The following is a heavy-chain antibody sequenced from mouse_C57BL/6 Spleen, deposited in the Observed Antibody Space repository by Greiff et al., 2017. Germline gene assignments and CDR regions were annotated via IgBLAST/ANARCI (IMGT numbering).Heavy chain of an antibody. V-gene: IGHV1-55*01. CDR3: ARGGSAQAAFAY. Sequence: VQLQQPGAELVKPGASVKMSCKASGYTFTSYWITWVKQRPGQGLEWIGDIYPGSGSTNYNEKFKCKATLTVDTSSSTAYMQLSSLPSEDSAVYYCARGGSAQAAFAYWGQGTLVTVSA. CDR2: IYPGSGST. J-gene: IGHJ3*01. D-gene: IGHD3-2*02. CDR1: GYTFTSYW.